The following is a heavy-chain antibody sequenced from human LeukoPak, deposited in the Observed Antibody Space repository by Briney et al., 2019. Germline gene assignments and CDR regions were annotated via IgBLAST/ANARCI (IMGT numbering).Heavy chain of an antibody. Sequence: GASVKVSCKASGYTFTSYDINWVRQATGQGLEWMGWMNPNSGNTGYAQKFQGRVTMTRNTSISTAYMELSSLRSEDTAVYYCAKRRRGSGWYIDFDYWGQGTLVTVSS. V-gene: IGHV1-8*01. CDR2: MNPNSGNT. J-gene: IGHJ4*02. D-gene: IGHD6-19*01. CDR1: GYTFTSYD. CDR3: AKRRRGSGWYIDFDY.